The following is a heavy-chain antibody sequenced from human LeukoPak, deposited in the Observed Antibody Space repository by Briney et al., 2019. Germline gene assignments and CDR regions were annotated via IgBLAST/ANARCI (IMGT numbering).Heavy chain of an antibody. CDR3: ARRRGYGSGSYYNWFDP. Sequence: SETLSLTCTVSGGSISSSSYHWGWIRQPPGKGLEWIGEINHSGSTNYDPSLKSRVTISVDTPKNQFSLKLSSVTAADTAVYYCARRRGYGSGSYYNWFDPWGQGTLVTVSS. D-gene: IGHD3-10*01. CDR1: GGSISSSSYH. J-gene: IGHJ5*02. V-gene: IGHV4-39*07. CDR2: INHSGST.